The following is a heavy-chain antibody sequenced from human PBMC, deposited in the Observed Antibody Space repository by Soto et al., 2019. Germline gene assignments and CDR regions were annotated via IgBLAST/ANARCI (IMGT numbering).Heavy chain of an antibody. D-gene: IGHD7-27*01. CDR1: GGTFSNFP. Sequence: VQLVQSGAEVKKPGSSVKVSCKASGGTFSNFPVIWVRLAPGQGLEWMGRIIPLFGTTNSAHAQKFQGRVTLTADESTSTAYMELSSLRSEDTAVYYCAREAVGILTPWGQGTLVTVSS. J-gene: IGHJ5*02. CDR2: IIPLFGTT. CDR3: AREAVGILTP. V-gene: IGHV1-69*18.